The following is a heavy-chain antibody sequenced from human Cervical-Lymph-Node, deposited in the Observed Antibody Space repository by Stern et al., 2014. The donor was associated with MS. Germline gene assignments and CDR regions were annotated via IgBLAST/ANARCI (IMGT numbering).Heavy chain of an antibody. CDR1: GHTFTAHA. V-gene: IGHV7-4-1*02. D-gene: IGHD6-13*01. J-gene: IGHJ6*02. CDR3: AREFSYGSSWYDHYYYYAMDV. Sequence: QVQLVQSGSELKKPGATVKVSCKASGHTFTAHAMNWVRQAPGQGLEWMGWISTNTGNPTYAQAFTGRFVFSLDTSVNTAYLQISSLKTEDSAVYYCAREFSYGSSWYDHYYYYAMDVWGQGTTVTVSS. CDR2: ISTNTGNP.